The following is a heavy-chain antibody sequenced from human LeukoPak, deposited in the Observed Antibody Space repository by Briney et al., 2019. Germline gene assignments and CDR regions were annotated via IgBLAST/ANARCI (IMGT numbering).Heavy chain of an antibody. V-gene: IGHV3-7*01. Sequence: PGGSLRLSCAASGFTFSSYWMSWVRQAPGKGLEWVANIKQDGSEKYYVDSVKGRFTISRDNAKNSLYLQMNSLRAEDTAVYYCAKDCVGATPGDAFDIWGQGTMVTVSS. J-gene: IGHJ3*02. CDR2: IKQDGSEK. CDR3: AKDCVGATPGDAFDI. CDR1: GFTFSSYW. D-gene: IGHD1-26*01.